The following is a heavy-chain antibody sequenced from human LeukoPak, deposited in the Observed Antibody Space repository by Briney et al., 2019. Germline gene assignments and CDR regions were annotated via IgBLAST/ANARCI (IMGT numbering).Heavy chain of an antibody. V-gene: IGHV4-38-2*01. CDR2: VFHIGST. CDR3: AGVTVATGEY. Sequence: SETLSLTCAVSGYSISSGYYWGWIRQPPGKGLEWIGSVFHIGSTYNNPSLKTRLTISVDTSKNQFSLKLSSVTAADTAVYYCAGVTVATGEYWGQGTLVTVSS. CDR1: GYSISSGYY. D-gene: IGHD5-12*01. J-gene: IGHJ4*02.